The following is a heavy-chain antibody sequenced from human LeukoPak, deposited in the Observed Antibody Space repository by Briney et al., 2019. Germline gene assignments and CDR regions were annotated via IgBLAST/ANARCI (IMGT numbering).Heavy chain of an antibody. V-gene: IGHV1-2*02. CDR3: ARGCQYQLLIFLYYYMDV. CDR2: INPNSGGT. CDR1: GYIFTGYY. Sequence: ASAKVSCKASGYIFTGYYIHWVRQAPGQGLEWMGWINPNSGGTNYAQKFQGRVTMTRDTSISTAYMELSRLRSDDTAVYYCARGCQYQLLIFLYYYMDVWGKGTTVTISS. D-gene: IGHD2-2*01. J-gene: IGHJ6*03.